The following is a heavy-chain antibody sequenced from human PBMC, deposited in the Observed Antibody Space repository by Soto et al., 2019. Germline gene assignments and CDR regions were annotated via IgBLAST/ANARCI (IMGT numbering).Heavy chain of an antibody. D-gene: IGHD6-13*01. Sequence: EVQLLESGGGLVQPGGSLRLSCAASGFTFSSHAMSWVRQAPGKGLEWVSTISSGGGNTYYADSVKGRFTISRDNSKNTLYLQMNSLRVEDTAVYYCAKAALSSSWYEFAYWGQGTLVTVSS. CDR3: AKAALSSSWYEFAY. J-gene: IGHJ4*02. CDR1: GFTFSSHA. V-gene: IGHV3-23*01. CDR2: ISSGGGNT.